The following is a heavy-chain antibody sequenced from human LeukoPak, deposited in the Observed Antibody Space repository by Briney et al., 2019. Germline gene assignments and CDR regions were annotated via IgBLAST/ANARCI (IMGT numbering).Heavy chain of an antibody. D-gene: IGHD7-27*01. V-gene: IGHV6-1*01. CDR2: TYYRSKWHN. CDR3: ARVLTWALGIGYFDL. CDR1: GDSVSSNSAA. Sequence: SQTLSLTCAISGDSVSSNSAAWTWIRQSPSRGLEWLGRTYYRSKWHNDYAVSVKSRITINPDTSKNQFSLQLNSVTPEDTAVYYCARVLTWALGIGYFDLWGRGTLVTVSS. J-gene: IGHJ2*01.